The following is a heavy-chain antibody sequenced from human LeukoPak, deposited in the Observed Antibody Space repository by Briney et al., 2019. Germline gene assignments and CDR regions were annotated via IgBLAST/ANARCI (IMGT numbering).Heavy chain of an antibody. Sequence: QPGGSLRLSCAASGFTFSSYGMHWVRQAPGKGLEWVAFIRYDGSNKYYADSVKGRFTISRDNAKNSLYLQMNSLRAEDSALYYCARAAFFDWLPDSWGQGTLVTVSS. V-gene: IGHV3-30*02. J-gene: IGHJ4*02. CDR3: ARAAFFDWLPDS. CDR1: GFTFSSYG. D-gene: IGHD3-9*01. CDR2: IRYDGSNK.